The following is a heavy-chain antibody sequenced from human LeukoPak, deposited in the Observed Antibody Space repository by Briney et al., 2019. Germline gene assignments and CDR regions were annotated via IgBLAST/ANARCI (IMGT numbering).Heavy chain of an antibody. CDR3: TTGRRYQLYDY. D-gene: IGHD1-1*01. CDR1: GNTLTELS. V-gene: IGHV1-24*01. CDR2: FAPEDGET. Sequence: ASVKVSCKVFGNTLTELSIHWVRQAPGKGLESMGGFAPEDGETIYAQQFRGRLTMTEDTSTDTAYMELSRLTSEDTAVYYCTTGRRYQLYDYWGQGTLVTVSS. J-gene: IGHJ4*02.